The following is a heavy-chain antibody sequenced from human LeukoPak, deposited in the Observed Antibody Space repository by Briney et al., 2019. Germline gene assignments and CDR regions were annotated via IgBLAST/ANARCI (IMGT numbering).Heavy chain of an antibody. J-gene: IGHJ4*02. CDR1: GGSISSSSYY. CDR3: ARAPKSSSWPFDY. Sequence: PSETLSLTCTVSGGSISSSSYYWGWIRQHPGKGLEWIGYIYYSGSTYYNPSLKSRVTISVDTSKNQFSLKLSSVTAADTAVYYCARAPKSSSWPFDYWGQGTLVTVSS. V-gene: IGHV4-31*03. CDR2: IYYSGST. D-gene: IGHD6-13*01.